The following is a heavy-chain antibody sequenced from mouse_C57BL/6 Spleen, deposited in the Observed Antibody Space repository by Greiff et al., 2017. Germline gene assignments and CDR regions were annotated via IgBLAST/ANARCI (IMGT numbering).Heavy chain of an antibody. CDR1: GFNIKDDY. CDR2: IDPENGDT. Sequence: EVQLQQSGAELVRPGASVKLSCTASGFNIKDDYMHWVKQRPEQGLEWIGWIDPENGDTEYASKFQGKATITADTSSNTAYLQLSSLTSEDTADYYCTTRGSPFSYWCQGTLVTVSA. D-gene: IGHD1-1*01. CDR3: TTRGSPFSY. V-gene: IGHV14-4*01. J-gene: IGHJ3*01.